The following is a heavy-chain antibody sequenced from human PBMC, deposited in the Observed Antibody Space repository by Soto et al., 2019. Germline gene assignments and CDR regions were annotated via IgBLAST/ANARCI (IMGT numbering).Heavy chain of an antibody. CDR2: IWYDGSNK. J-gene: IGHJ6*03. CDR3: ARERDRLELGRYYYYMDV. V-gene: IGHV3-33*01. Sequence: GGSLRLSCAASRFTFSSYGMHWVRQAPGKGLEWVAVIWYDGSNKYYADSVKGRFTISRDNSKNTLYLQMNSLRAEDTAVYYCARERDRLELGRYYYYMDVWGKGTTVTVSS. D-gene: IGHD1-7*01. CDR1: RFTFSSYG.